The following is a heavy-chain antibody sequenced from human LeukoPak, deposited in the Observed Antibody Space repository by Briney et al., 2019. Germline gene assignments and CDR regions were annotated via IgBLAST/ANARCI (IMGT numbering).Heavy chain of an antibody. CDR2: IYYSGST. CDR1: GGSISSYY. V-gene: IGHV4-59*08. D-gene: IGHD5-12*01. CDR3: ASSIVATIVDH. Sequence: SETLSLTCTVSGGSISSYYWSWIRQPPGKGLEWIGYIYYSGSTNYNPSLKSRVTISVDTSKNQFSLKLSSVTAADTAVYYCASSIVATIVDHWGQGTLVTVSS. J-gene: IGHJ4*02.